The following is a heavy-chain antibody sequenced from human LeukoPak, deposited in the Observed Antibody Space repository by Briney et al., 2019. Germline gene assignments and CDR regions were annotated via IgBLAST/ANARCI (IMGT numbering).Heavy chain of an antibody. CDR1: GFTFSSYG. CDR3: ARDLGGPPYSINRFDY. Sequence: GGSLRLSCAASGFTFSSYGMHWVRQAPGKGLEWVAVIWYDGSNKYYADSVKGRFTISRDNSKNTLYLQMNSLRAEDTAVYYCARDLGGPPYSINRFDYWGQGTLVTVSS. D-gene: IGHD3-16*01. J-gene: IGHJ4*02. CDR2: IWYDGSNK. V-gene: IGHV3-33*01.